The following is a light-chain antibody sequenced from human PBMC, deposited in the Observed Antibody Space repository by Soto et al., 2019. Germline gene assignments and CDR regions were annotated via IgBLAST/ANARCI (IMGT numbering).Light chain of an antibody. Sequence: EIVLTQSPATLSLSPGERATLSCRASQSVSSYLAWYQQKPGQAPRLLIYDASNRATGIPARFSGSGSGTDSALPISSLEPEDFAVYYCQQRSNWPWTFGQGTKVEIK. CDR2: DAS. CDR3: QQRSNWPWT. V-gene: IGKV3-11*01. CDR1: QSVSSY. J-gene: IGKJ1*01.